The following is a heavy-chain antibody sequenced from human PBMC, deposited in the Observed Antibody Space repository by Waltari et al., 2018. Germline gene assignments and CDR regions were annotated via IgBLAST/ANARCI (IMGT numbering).Heavy chain of an antibody. CDR3: AKLIEQWLVGGDY. CDR2: ISGSGGST. CDR1: GFTFSSYA. J-gene: IGHJ4*02. V-gene: IGHV3-23*04. D-gene: IGHD6-19*01. Sequence: EVQLVESGGGLVQPGGSLRLSCAAYGFTFSSYAMSWVRPAPGKGLEWVSAISGSGGSTYYADSVKGRFTISRDNSKNTLYLQMNSLRAEDTAVYYCAKLIEQWLVGGDYWGQGTLVTVSS.